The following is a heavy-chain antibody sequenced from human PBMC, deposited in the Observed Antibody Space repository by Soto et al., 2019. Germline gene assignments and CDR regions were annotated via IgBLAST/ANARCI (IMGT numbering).Heavy chain of an antibody. CDR3: ARGSNYDILTGYPAPFDY. CDR1: GYTFTSYG. V-gene: IGHV1-18*01. Sequence: QVQLVQSGAEVKKPGASVKVSCKASGYTFTSYGISWVRQAPGQGLEWMGWISAYNGNTNYAQKLQGRVTMTPDTSTSTAYMELRSLSSDDTAVYYCARGSNYDILTGYPAPFDYWGQGTLVTVSS. CDR2: ISAYNGNT. D-gene: IGHD3-9*01. J-gene: IGHJ4*02.